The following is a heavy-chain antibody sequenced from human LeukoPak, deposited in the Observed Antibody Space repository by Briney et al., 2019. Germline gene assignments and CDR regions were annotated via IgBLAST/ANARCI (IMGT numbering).Heavy chain of an antibody. CDR3: AKDGQSFNSMYDYFDS. V-gene: IGHV3-23*01. Sequence: GGSLRLSCSASGFTFRNFAISWVRQAPGKGLEWVSSIGGGDTHYADSVKGRFTIFRDDSRSTVDLQMSSLGAEDTAVYYCAKDGQSFNSMYDYFDSWGQGTLVTVSS. J-gene: IGHJ4*02. D-gene: IGHD2-8*01. CDR2: IGGGDT. CDR1: GFTFRNFA.